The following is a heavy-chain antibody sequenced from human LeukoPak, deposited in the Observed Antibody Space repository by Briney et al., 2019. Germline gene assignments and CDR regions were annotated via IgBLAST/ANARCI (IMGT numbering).Heavy chain of an antibody. CDR2: IKQDGSEK. V-gene: IGHV3-7*01. CDR1: GFTFSNYW. CDR3: ASYIIVVPTRDY. D-gene: IGHD2-2*01. Sequence: PGGSLRLSCAASGFTFSNYWMSWVRQAPGKGLEWVANIKQDGSEKYYVDSVKGRFTISRGNAKTSLYLQMNSLRAEDTAVYYCASYIIVVPTRDYWGQGTLVTVSS. J-gene: IGHJ4*02.